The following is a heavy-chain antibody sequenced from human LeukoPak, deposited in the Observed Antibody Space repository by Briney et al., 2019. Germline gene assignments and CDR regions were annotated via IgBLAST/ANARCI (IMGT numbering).Heavy chain of an antibody. CDR2: IIPILGIA. CDR1: GYTFISYG. V-gene: IGHV1-69*04. J-gene: IGHJ4*02. Sequence: WASVKVSCKASGYTFISYGISWVRQAPGQGLEWMGRIIPILGIANYAQKFQGRVTITADKSTSTAYMELSSLRSEDTAVYYCAREPWSGSGFLDYWGQGTLVTVSS. D-gene: IGHD6-19*01. CDR3: AREPWSGSGFLDY.